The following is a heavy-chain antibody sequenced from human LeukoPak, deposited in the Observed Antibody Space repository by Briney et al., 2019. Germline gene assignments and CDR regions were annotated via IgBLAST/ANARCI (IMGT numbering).Heavy chain of an antibody. CDR3: ARASTSGITIFGVVAYFDY. V-gene: IGHV3-21*01. J-gene: IGHJ4*02. D-gene: IGHD3-3*01. Sequence: GGSLRLSCAASGFTFSSYSMNWVRQAPGKGLEWVSSISSSSSYIYYADSVKARFTISRDNAKNSLYLQMNSLRAEDTAVYYCARASTSGITIFGVVAYFDYWGQGTLVTVSS. CDR2: ISSSSSYI. CDR1: GFTFSSYS.